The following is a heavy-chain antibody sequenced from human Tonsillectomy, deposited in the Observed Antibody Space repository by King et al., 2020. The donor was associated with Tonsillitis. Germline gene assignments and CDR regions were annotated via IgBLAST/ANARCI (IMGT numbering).Heavy chain of an antibody. V-gene: IGHV3-11*06. J-gene: IGHJ3*01. Sequence: VQLVESGGGLVKPGGSLRLSCVASGFTFSDYYMSWIRQAPGKGLEWISFINPSGTNTNYVDSVRGRFTSSRDNAKNSMFLHMNSLRAEDTGVYYCGREYWGAFDVWGQGTMVTVSS. D-gene: IGHD2-8*02. CDR1: GFTFSDYY. CDR3: GREYWGAFDV. CDR2: INPSGTNT.